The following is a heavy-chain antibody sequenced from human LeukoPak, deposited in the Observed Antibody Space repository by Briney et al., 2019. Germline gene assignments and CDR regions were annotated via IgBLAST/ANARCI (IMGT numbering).Heavy chain of an antibody. D-gene: IGHD6-19*01. CDR2: ISSNGGST. Sequence: GGSLRLSCAASGFTFSSYAMHWVRQAPGKGLEYVSAISSNGGSTYYANSVKGRFTISRDNSKNTLYLQMSSLRAGDTAVYYCARAVAGAGWFDPWGQGALVTVSS. CDR1: GFTFSSYA. J-gene: IGHJ5*02. CDR3: ARAVAGAGWFDP. V-gene: IGHV3-64*01.